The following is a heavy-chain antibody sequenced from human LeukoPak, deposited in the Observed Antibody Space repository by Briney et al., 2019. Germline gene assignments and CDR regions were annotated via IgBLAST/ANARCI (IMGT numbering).Heavy chain of an antibody. J-gene: IGHJ5*02. V-gene: IGHV1-46*01. D-gene: IGHD3-9*01. Sequence: GASVKVSCKASGYTFTSYYMHWVRQAPGQGLEWMGIINPSGGSTSYAQKFQGRVTMTRDTSTSTVYMELSCLRSEDTAVYYCARAEGYFDWLLPFDPWGQGTLVTVSS. CDR1: GYTFTSYY. CDR3: ARAEGYFDWLLPFDP. CDR2: INPSGGST.